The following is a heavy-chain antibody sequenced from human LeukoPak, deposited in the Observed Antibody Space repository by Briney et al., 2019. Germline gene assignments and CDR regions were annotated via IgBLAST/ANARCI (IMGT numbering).Heavy chain of an antibody. CDR3: AKGSMYYYDSSGYLDY. V-gene: IGHV3-9*03. Sequence: GRSLRLSCAASGVTFDDYAMHWVRQAPGKGLEWVSGIDWNSGSIGYADSVKGRFTISRDNAENSLYLQMNSLRAEDMALYYCAKGSMYYYDSSGYLDYWGQGTLVTVSS. D-gene: IGHD3-22*01. CDR2: IDWNSGSI. J-gene: IGHJ4*02. CDR1: GVTFDDYA.